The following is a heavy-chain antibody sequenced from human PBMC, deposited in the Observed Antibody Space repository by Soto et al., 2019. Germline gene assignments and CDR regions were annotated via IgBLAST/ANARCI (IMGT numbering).Heavy chain of an antibody. CDR1: GGSISNYY. D-gene: IGHD1-7*01. CDR2: IYYTGDT. J-gene: IGHJ4*02. V-gene: IGHV4-59*03. CDR3: AKGGTAKLIY. Sequence: SETLSLTCAVSGGSISNYYWSWIRQTPGKGLEWIGYIYYTGDTNYNPSLKSRVTMSADTSKNQFSLKLTSVTAADTAIYYCAKGGTAKLIYWGQGTQVTVSS.